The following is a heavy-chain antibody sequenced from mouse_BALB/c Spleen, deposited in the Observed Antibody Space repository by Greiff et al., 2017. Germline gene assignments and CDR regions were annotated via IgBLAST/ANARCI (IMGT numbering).Heavy chain of an antibody. D-gene: IGHD2-14*01. V-gene: IGHV5-4*02. J-gene: IGHJ1*01. CDR1: GFTFSDYY. Sequence: EVMLVESGGGLVKPGGSLKLSCAASGFTFSDYYMYWVRQTPEKRLEWVATISDGGSYTYYPDSVKGRFTISRDNAKNNLYLQMSSLKSEDTAMYYCARGYYRYGYFDVWGAGTTVTVSS. CDR3: ARGYYRYGYFDV. CDR2: ISDGGSYT.